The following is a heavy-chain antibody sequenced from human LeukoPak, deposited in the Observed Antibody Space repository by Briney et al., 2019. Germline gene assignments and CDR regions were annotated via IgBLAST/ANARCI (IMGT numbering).Heavy chain of an antibody. CDR3: AREGGQQLDIDY. CDR2: ISWNSGSI. D-gene: IGHD6-13*01. J-gene: IGHJ4*02. V-gene: IGHV3-9*01. Sequence: GGSLRLSCAASGFTFDDYAMHWVRQAPGKGLEWVSGISWNSGSIGYADSVKGRFTISRDNAKNSLYLQMNSLRAEDTAVYYCAREGGQQLDIDYWGQGTLVTVSS. CDR1: GFTFDDYA.